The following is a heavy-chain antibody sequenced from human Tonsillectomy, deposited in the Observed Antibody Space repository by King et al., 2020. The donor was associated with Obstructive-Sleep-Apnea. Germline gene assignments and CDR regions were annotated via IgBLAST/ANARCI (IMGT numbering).Heavy chain of an antibody. D-gene: IGHD5-12*01. J-gene: IGHJ4*02. V-gene: IGHV3-23*04. CDR1: GFTFSSYA. Sequence: VQLVESGGGLVQPGGSLRLSCAASGFTFSSYAMSWVRQAPEKGLQWVSTIIGSGGFTYYADSVKGRITISRDNSKNTLYLQMNSLRAEDTAVYYCAKSSGYDYADFDYWGQGTLVTVSS. CDR3: AKSSGYDYADFDY. CDR2: IIGSGGFT.